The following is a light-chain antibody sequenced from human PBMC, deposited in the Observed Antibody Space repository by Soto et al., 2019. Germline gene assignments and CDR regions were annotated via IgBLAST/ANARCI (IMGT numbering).Light chain of an antibody. CDR2: GAS. Sequence: EIVLTQSPGTLSLSPGERATLSCRASQSVSSSYLAWYQQKPGQAPRLLIYGASSRATGILHRFSGSESGTDFTLTISRLEPEDFAVYYCQHYGSLVLTFGGGTKVQIK. CDR1: QSVSSSY. V-gene: IGKV3-20*01. J-gene: IGKJ4*01. CDR3: QHYGSLVLT.